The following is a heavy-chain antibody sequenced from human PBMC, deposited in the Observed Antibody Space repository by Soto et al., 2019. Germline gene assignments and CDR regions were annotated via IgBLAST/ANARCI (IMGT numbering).Heavy chain of an antibody. CDR3: IKETQANLGTGGFDF. V-gene: IGHV3-9*01. CDR1: GFTFDDYA. J-gene: IGHJ4*02. D-gene: IGHD7-27*01. CDR2: ISWNGVKV. Sequence: VQLVESGGGLEQHGRSLRLSCAASGFTFDDYAMHWVRQAPGKGLEWVSGISWNGVKVDYAGSVKGRFTISRDNAKNSLYLQLNSLRPEDTALYYCIKETQANLGTGGFDFWGQGALVTVSS.